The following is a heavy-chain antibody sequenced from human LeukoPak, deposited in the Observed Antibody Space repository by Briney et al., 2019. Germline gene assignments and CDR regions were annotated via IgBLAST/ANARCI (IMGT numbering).Heavy chain of an antibody. CDR3: AAPSQYYDFWRGDSHPLNI. D-gene: IGHD3-3*01. Sequence: GASVNVSCKASGLAFASSAVQWVRQARGQRLEWIGGIVVGSGNTNYIQKLRDRVTITRDMSTRTVYLELISLRSEDMAVYYCAAPSQYYDFWRGDSHPLNIWGQGTMVTVSS. CDR2: IVVGSGNT. CDR1: GLAFASSA. J-gene: IGHJ3*02. V-gene: IGHV1-58*01.